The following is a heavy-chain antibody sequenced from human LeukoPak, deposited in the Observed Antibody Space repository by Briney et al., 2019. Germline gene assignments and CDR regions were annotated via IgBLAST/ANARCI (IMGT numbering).Heavy chain of an antibody. Sequence: PSETLSLTCTVSGGSISSSSYYWGWIRQPPGKGLEWIGSIYYSGSTYYNPSLKSRVTISVDTSKNQFSLKLSSVTAADTAVYYCARMGDIAAAGIAPPDYWGQGTLVTVSS. D-gene: IGHD6-13*01. V-gene: IGHV4-39*07. CDR3: ARMGDIAAAGIAPPDY. J-gene: IGHJ4*02. CDR1: GGSISSSSYY. CDR2: IYYSGST.